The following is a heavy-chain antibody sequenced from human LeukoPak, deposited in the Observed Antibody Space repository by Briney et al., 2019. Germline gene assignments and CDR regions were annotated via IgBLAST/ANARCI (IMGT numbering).Heavy chain of an antibody. J-gene: IGHJ4*02. V-gene: IGHV3-15*01. Sequence: GGSLRLSCAASGFTFSNARMSWVRQAPGKGLEWVGRIKSKTDGGTTDYAAPVKGRYTISRDESKNTLYLQMNSLKTEDRAVYYCITEGYCGGVCYLFDYWGQGTLVTVSS. CDR2: IKSKTDGGTT. D-gene: IGHD2-21*02. CDR1: GFTFSNAR. CDR3: ITEGYCGGVCYLFDY.